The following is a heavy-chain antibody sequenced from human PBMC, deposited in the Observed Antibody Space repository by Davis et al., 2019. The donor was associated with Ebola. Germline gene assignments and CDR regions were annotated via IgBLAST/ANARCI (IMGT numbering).Heavy chain of an antibody. D-gene: IGHD6-19*01. J-gene: IGHJ4*02. V-gene: IGHV1-58*02. Sequence: AASVKVSCKASAFTFSSSAMQWVRLTRGQRLAWVGWIVVGSGNTNYAQRFQGRVTVTRDMSTSTAYMELSSLRSEDTAVYFCAAVRRGSGWYSDSWGQGTLVTVSS. CDR2: IVVGSGNT. CDR3: AAVRRGSGWYSDS. CDR1: AFTFSSSA.